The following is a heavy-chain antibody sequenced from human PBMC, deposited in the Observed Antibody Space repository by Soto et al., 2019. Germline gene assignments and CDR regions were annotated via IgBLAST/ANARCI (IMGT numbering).Heavy chain of an antibody. CDR1: GFTFSDYY. CDR3: ARDIVLVPADYYGMDV. Sequence: PGGSLRLSCAASGFTFSDYYMSWIRQAPGKGLEWVSYISSSGSTIYYADSVKGRFTISRDNAKNSLYLQMNSLRAEDTAVYYCARDIVLVPADYYGMDVWGQGTTVTVSS. D-gene: IGHD2-2*01. V-gene: IGHV3-11*01. J-gene: IGHJ6*02. CDR2: ISSSGSTI.